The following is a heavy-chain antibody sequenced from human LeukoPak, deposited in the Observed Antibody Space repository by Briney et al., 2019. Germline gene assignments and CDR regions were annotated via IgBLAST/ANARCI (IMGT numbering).Heavy chain of an antibody. J-gene: IGHJ4*02. V-gene: IGHV4-59*01. D-gene: IGHD3-22*01. CDR1: GGSISSYY. CDR3: ARGDYYDSSGYFDY. Sequence: SETPSLTCTVSGGSISSYYWSWIRQPPGKGLEWIGYIYYSGSTNYNPSLKGRVTISVDTSKNQFSLKLSSVTAADTAVYYCARGDYYDSSGYFDYWGQGTLVTVSS. CDR2: IYYSGST.